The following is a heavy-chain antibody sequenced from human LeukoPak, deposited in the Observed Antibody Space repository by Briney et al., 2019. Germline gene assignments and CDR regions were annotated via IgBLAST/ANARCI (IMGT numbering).Heavy chain of an antibody. Sequence: GGSLRLSCAASGFTFSSYGMHWVRQAPGKGLEWVAFIRYDGSNKYYADSVKGRFTISRDNSKNTLYLQMNSLRAEDTAVYYCARDSWSNYGFDYWGQGTLVTVSS. CDR3: ARDSWSNYGFDY. D-gene: IGHD4-11*01. J-gene: IGHJ4*02. V-gene: IGHV3-30*02. CDR2: IRYDGSNK. CDR1: GFTFSSYG.